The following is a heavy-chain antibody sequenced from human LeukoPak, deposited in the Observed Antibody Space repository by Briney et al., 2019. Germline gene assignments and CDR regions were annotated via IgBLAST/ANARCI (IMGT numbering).Heavy chain of an antibody. D-gene: IGHD4-11*01. CDR1: GFTVSSNY. CDR2: IYSGGST. V-gene: IGHV3-66*02. Sequence: TGGSLRLSCAASGFTVSSNYMSWVRQAPGKGLEWVSVIYSGGSTYYADSVKGLFTISRDNSKNTLYLQMNSLRAEDTAVYYCARGLTTVTPLDIWGQGTMVTVSS. CDR3: ARGLTTVTPLDI. J-gene: IGHJ3*02.